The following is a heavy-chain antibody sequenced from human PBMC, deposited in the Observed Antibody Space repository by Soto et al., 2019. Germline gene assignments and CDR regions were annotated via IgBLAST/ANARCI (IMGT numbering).Heavy chain of an antibody. D-gene: IGHD3-3*01. J-gene: IGHJ4*02. Sequence: SETLSLTCTVSGGSISSGGYYWSWIRQHPGKGLEWIGYIYYSGSTYYNPSLKSRVTISVDTSKNQFSLKLSSVTAADTAVYYCARGGGFITIFGVVILAAFDYWAQRTLVTVSS. CDR1: GGSISSGGYY. CDR3: ARGGGFITIFGVVILAAFDY. V-gene: IGHV4-31*03. CDR2: IYYSGST.